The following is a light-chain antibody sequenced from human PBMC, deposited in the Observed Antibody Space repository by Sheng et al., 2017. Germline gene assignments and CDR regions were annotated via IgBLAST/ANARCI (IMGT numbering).Light chain of an antibody. CDR3: QQYNGYPWT. Sequence: EIVMTQSPATLSVSPGERATLSCRASQSVSSKLAWYQQKPGQAPRLLIYAASTRATGIPARFSGSGSGTEFTLTISSLQSEDFAVYYCQQYNGYPWTFGQGTQVEIK. V-gene: IGKV3-15*01. CDR1: QSVSSK. J-gene: IGKJ1*01. CDR2: AAS.